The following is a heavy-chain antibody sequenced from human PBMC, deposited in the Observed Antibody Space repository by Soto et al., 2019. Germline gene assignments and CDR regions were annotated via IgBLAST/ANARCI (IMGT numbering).Heavy chain of an antibody. CDR1: GGSISSGDYY. CDR3: AVDNSESSGFYGY. Sequence: QVQLQESGPGLVKPSQTLSLTCTVSGGSISSGDYYWIWIRQPPGKGLEWIGYIDYSGSTSYNPSLKSRVTISVDTSKNQFSLNLISLTAADTAVYYCAVDNSESSGFYGYWGQGTLVTVSS. J-gene: IGHJ4*02. CDR2: IDYSGST. D-gene: IGHD3-22*01. V-gene: IGHV4-30-4*08.